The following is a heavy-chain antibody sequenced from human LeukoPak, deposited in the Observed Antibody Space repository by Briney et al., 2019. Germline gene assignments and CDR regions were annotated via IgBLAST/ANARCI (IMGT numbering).Heavy chain of an antibody. D-gene: IGHD3-22*01. CDR3: AREHAYYDSSGYYYDAFDI. Sequence: PGGSLRLSCAASGFTFSSYWMHWVRQAPGKGLVWVSRINSDGSSTSYADSVKGRFTISRDNAKNTLYLQMNSLRAEDTAVYYCAREHAYYDSSGYYYDAFDIWGQGTMVTASS. CDR1: GFTFSSYW. J-gene: IGHJ3*02. CDR2: INSDGSST. V-gene: IGHV3-74*01.